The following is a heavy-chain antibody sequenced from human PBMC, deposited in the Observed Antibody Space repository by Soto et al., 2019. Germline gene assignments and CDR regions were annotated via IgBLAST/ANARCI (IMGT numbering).Heavy chain of an antibody. D-gene: IGHD6-25*01. J-gene: IGHJ6*02. V-gene: IGHV4-34*02. CDR1: GGSFSGYY. Sequence: QMQLQQWGAGLLKASETLSLTCSVSGGSFSGYYLAWIRQPPGKGLEWIGEINHAGSTKYHPSLQSRVVLSVDLCNTHFSLRLRSVTAADTAVYFCARQSGAAYRYGMDIWGQGTTVTVSS. CDR2: INHAGST. CDR3: ARQSGAAYRYGMDI.